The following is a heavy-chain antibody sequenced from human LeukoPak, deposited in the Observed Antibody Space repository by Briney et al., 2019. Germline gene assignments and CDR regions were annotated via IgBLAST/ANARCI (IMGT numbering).Heavy chain of an antibody. J-gene: IGHJ3*02. CDR3: AVYCSSTSCYRHYDAFDI. V-gene: IGHV1-69*13. Sequence: ASVKVSCKASGGTFSSYAISWVRQAPGQGLEWMGGIIPIFGTANYAQKFQGRVTITADESTSTAYMELSSLRSEDTAVYYCAVYCSSTSCYRHYDAFDIWGQGTMVTVSS. CDR1: GGTFSSYA. CDR2: IIPIFGTA. D-gene: IGHD2-2*01.